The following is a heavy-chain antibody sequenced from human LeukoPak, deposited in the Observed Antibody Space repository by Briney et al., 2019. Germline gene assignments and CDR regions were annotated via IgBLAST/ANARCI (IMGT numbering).Heavy chain of an antibody. Sequence: SETLSLTCAVYGGSFSGYYWSWIRQPPGKGLEWIGYIYTSGSTNYNPSLKSRVTISVDTSKNQFSLKLSSVTAADTAVYYCARLYSSSSEPIDYWGQGTLVTVSS. D-gene: IGHD6-6*01. J-gene: IGHJ4*02. CDR2: IYTSGST. V-gene: IGHV4-4*09. CDR1: GGSFSGYY. CDR3: ARLYSSSSEPIDY.